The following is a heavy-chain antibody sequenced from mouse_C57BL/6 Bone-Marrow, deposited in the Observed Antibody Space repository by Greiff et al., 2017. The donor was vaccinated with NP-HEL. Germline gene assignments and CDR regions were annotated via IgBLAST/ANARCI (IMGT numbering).Heavy chain of an antibody. J-gene: IGHJ4*01. Sequence: QVQLKESGAELARPGASVKLSCKASGYTFTSYGISWVKQRTGQGLEWIGEIYPRSGNTYYNEKFKGKATLTADKSSSTAYMELRSLTSEDSAVYFCARNGYPAMDYWGQGTSVTVSS. CDR2: IYPRSGNT. D-gene: IGHD2-2*01. CDR3: ARNGYPAMDY. CDR1: GYTFTSYG. V-gene: IGHV1-81*01.